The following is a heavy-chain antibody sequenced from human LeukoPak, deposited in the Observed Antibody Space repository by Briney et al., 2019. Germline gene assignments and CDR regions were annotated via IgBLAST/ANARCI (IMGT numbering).Heavy chain of an antibody. Sequence: SETLSLTCTVSGGSMSSYYWSWIRQPPGKGLEWIGYIYYSGSTNYNPSLKSRVTISVDTSKNQFSLKLSSVTAADTAVYYCARVATDYYDSSGYYPYQYYFDYWGQGTLVTVSS. CDR1: GGSMSSYY. V-gene: IGHV4-59*01. D-gene: IGHD3-22*01. CDR2: IYYSGST. J-gene: IGHJ4*02. CDR3: ARVATDYYDSSGYYPYQYYFDY.